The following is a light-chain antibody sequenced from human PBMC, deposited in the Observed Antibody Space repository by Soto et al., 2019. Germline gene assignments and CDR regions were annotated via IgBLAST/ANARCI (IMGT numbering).Light chain of an antibody. J-gene: IGKJ4*01. CDR3: QQYDSYST. V-gene: IGKV1-5*03. CDR1: QSIRSW. Sequence: DIQMTQFPSTLSASVGYRVTITCRASQSIRSWLAWYQQKPGKAPNLLIYKASSLPSGVPSRFSGSGYGTDFTLTISSLPPDDIATYYCQQYDSYSTFGGGTKVQIK. CDR2: KAS.